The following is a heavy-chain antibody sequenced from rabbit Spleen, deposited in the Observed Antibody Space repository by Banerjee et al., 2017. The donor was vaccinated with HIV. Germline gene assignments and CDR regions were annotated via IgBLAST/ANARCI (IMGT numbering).Heavy chain of an antibody. CDR2: IYSGSSGTT. Sequence: QSLEESGGDLVKPGASLTLTCTASGFSFSSSYYMCWVRQAPGKGLEWIADIYSGSSGTTYYASWAKGRFTISKTSSTTVTLQMTSLTAADTATYFCARDLTGVIGWNFGWWGQGTLVTVS. CDR3: ARDLTGVIGWNFGW. J-gene: IGHJ4*01. V-gene: IGHV1S40*01. D-gene: IGHD1-1*01. CDR1: GFSFSSSYY.